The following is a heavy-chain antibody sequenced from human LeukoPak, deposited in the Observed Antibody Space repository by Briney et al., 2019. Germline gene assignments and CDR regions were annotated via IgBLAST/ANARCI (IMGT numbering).Heavy chain of an antibody. J-gene: IGHJ4*02. CDR2: IKQEGSET. CDR1: VFTFSRHW. CDR3: AWGSSADYEIWSAYGKYFDI. D-gene: IGHD3-3*01. Sequence: GGSLRLSRASYVFTFSRHWMTCGPHAPGRGRESVANIKQEGSETYYTDSPRGRFTISRDNAENSLHVQMNGLRAEATAVYYCAWGSSADYEIWSAYGKYFDIWGQGTPVTVSS. V-gene: IGHV3-7*04.